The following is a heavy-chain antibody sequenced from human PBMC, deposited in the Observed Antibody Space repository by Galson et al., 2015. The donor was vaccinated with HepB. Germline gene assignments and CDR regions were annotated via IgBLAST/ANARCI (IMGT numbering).Heavy chain of an antibody. J-gene: IGHJ6*02. CDR2: MNQDGTEK. D-gene: IGHD6-13*01. Sequence: SLRLSCAASGFTFSNYWMSWVRQAPGKGLEWVANMNQDGTEKYYVDSVKGRFTISRDNAKNSVYLQLNSLRADDTAVYYCARDWGIAEYYYYYALDVWGQGTTVSVSS. V-gene: IGHV3-7*03. CDR1: GFTFSNYW. CDR3: ARDWGIAEYYYYYALDV.